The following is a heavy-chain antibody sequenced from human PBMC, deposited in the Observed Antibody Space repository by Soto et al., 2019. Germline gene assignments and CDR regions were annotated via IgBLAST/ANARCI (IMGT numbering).Heavy chain of an antibody. D-gene: IGHD2-15*01. V-gene: IGHV1-2*02. CDR1: GYTFTGHS. CDR2: INPNSGST. CDR3: AREYCSGGGCSHFFDD. Sequence: QVQLVQSGAEVKKPGASVKVSCKASGYTFTGHSIHWVRQAPGPGLEWMGWINPNSGSTNYAQHFQGRVTMTRDTSIITAYMDLSRLTSDDTAVYYCAREYCSGGGCSHFFDDWGQGTLVSGSS. J-gene: IGHJ4*02.